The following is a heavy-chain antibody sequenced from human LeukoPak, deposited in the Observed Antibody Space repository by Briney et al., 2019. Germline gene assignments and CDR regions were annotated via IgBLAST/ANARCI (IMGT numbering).Heavy chain of an antibody. CDR1: GFTFSNYG. V-gene: IGHV3-30*02. Sequence: GGSLRLSCAASGFTFSNYGMHWVRQAPGKGLEWVAFIRYDGSNKYYADSVKGRFTISRDNSKNTLYLQMNSLRAEDTAVYYCAKDSWGGDIVLMVYATWGQGTLVTVSS. CDR3: AKDSWGGDIVLMVYAT. J-gene: IGHJ5*02. D-gene: IGHD2-8*01. CDR2: IRYDGSNK.